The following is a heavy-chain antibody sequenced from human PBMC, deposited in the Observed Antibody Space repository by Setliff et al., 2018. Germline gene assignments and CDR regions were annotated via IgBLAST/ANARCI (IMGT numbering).Heavy chain of an antibody. Sequence: SETLSLTCTVSGYSISSGHYWSWIRQPPGKGLEWIGYIYYSGSTNYNPSLQSRVTISVDTSKNQFSLKLSSVTAADTAVYYCARDEGSSYFYGMDVWGQGTTVTVSS. CDR1: GYSISSGHY. D-gene: IGHD6-13*01. CDR3: ARDEGSSYFYGMDV. J-gene: IGHJ6*02. V-gene: IGHV4-59*11. CDR2: IYYSGST.